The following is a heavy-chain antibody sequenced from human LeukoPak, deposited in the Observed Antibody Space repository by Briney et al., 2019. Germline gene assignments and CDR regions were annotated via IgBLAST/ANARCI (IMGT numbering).Heavy chain of an antibody. D-gene: IGHD3-9*01. CDR3: ARDEGIFQFDWSLYA. V-gene: IGHV3-30*02. J-gene: IGHJ5*02. Sequence: GGSLRLSCAASGFTFSSYGMHWVRQAPGKGLEWVAFIRYDGSNKYYADSVKGRFTISRDNSKNTLYLQMNSLRAEDTAVYYCARDEGIFQFDWSLYAWGQGTLVTVSS. CDR2: IRYDGSNK. CDR1: GFTFSSYG.